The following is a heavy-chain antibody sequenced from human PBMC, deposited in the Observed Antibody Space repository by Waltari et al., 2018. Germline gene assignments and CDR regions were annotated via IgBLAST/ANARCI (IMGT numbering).Heavy chain of an antibody. CDR1: GFTFDDYT. Sequence: EVQLVESGGVVVQPGGSLRLSCAASGFTFDDYTMHWVRPAPGKGLEWVSLISWDGGSTYYADSVKGRFTISRDNSKNSLYLQMNSLRTEDTALYYCAKDIGYSISGYFDYWGQGTLVTVSS. J-gene: IGHJ4*02. CDR3: AKDIGYSISGYFDY. D-gene: IGHD6-6*01. CDR2: ISWDGGST. V-gene: IGHV3-43*01.